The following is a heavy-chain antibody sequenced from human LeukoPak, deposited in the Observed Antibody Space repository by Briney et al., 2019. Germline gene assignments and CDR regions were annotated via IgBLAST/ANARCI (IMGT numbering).Heavy chain of an antibody. CDR3: ASNFGSGSLDY. D-gene: IGHD3-10*01. J-gene: IGHJ4*02. Sequence: PSETLSLTCTVSGGSISTYYWSWIRQPPGKGLEWIGYIYYSGSTNYNPSLKSRVTISVDTSKNQFSLNLNSVTAADTAVYYCASNFGSGSLDYWGQGTLVTVSS. V-gene: IGHV4-59*08. CDR2: IYYSGST. CDR1: GGSISTYY.